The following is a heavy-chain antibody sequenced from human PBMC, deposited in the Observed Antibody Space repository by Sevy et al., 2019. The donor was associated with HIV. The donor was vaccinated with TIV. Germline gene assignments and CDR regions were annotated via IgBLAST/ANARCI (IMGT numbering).Heavy chain of an antibody. CDR3: ATTKDYYESSGSPFDH. CDR1: GHTLNTLS. J-gene: IGHJ4*02. CDR2: FDPEDGET. V-gene: IGHV1-24*01. D-gene: IGHD3-22*01. Sequence: ASVKVSCKVSGHTLNTLSMHWVRQAPGKGLEWMGSFDPEDGETIYAQKFQARLTMTEDTATDTAYMDLSSLRSEDTAVYYCATTKDYYESSGSPFDHWGQGTLVTVSS.